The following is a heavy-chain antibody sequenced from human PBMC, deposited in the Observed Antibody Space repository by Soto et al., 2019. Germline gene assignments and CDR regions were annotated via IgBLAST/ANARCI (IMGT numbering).Heavy chain of an antibody. CDR3: ARASTIFGVVVRFDS. D-gene: IGHD3-3*01. V-gene: IGHV4-30-4*01. Sequence: QVQLQESGPGLVKPSQTLSLTCTVSGGSINSGDYYWSWIRQPPGKGLEWIGSIYYSVSTYYNPSHKSRVTISVDTSKNQFSLKLGSVTAADAAVYYCARASTIFGVVVRFDSWGQGTLVAVSS. CDR1: GGSINSGDYY. CDR2: IYYSVST. J-gene: IGHJ4*02.